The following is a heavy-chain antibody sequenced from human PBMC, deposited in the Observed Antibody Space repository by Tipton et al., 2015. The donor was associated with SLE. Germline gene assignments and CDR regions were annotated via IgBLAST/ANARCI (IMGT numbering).Heavy chain of an antibody. D-gene: IGHD2-8*02. J-gene: IGHJ4*02. V-gene: IGHV6-1*01. CDR1: GDSVSSNSAAA. Sequence: LRLSCAISGDSVSSNSAAAWNWIRQSPSRGLEWLGRTYYRSKWYTDYAESLKSRITIRPDTSKNQVSLQLNSVTPEDTAVYCCARELEVFDKWGMLFDHWGQGTLVTVSS. CDR3: ARELEVFDKWGMLFDH. CDR2: TYYRSKWYT.